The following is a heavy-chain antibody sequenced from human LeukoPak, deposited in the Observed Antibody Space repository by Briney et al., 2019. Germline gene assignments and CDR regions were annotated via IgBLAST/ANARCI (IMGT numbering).Heavy chain of an antibody. D-gene: IGHD2-2*01. CDR3: ARIDRHCSSTSCYVWNWFDP. Sequence: GGSLRLSCAASGFTFDDYGMSWVRQAPGKGLEWVSGINWNGGSTGYADSVKGRFNIHRDNAKNSMYLQMNSLRAEDTALYHCARIDRHCSSTSCYVWNWFDPWGQGTLVTVSS. J-gene: IGHJ5*02. V-gene: IGHV3-20*01. CDR1: GFTFDDYG. CDR2: INWNGGST.